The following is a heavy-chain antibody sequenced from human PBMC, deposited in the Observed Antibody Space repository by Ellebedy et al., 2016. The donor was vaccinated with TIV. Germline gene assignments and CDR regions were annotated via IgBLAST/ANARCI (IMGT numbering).Heavy chain of an antibody. CDR1: GFTFSSYW. CDR2: IKQDGSEK. CDR3: ATDGSYGDYLSPTHAFVI. Sequence: GESLKISCGASGFTFSSYWMTWVRQAPGKGLEGVANIKQDGSEKYYVDSVKGRFTISRDNAKNSLDLHLISLRAEDTAMYYCATDGSYGDYLSPTHAFVIWGQGTMVTVSS. V-gene: IGHV3-7*01. J-gene: IGHJ3*02. D-gene: IGHD4-17*01.